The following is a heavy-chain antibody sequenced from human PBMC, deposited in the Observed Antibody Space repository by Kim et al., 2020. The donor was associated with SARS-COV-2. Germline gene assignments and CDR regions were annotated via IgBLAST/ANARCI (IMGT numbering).Heavy chain of an antibody. V-gene: IGHV1-46*01. D-gene: IGHD6-19*01. J-gene: IGHJ4*02. Sequence: AQKFQGRVTRTRDTSTSTVYMELSSLRSEDTAVYYCARTPYSSGWFLFDYWGQGTLVTVSS. CDR3: ARTPYSSGWFLFDY.